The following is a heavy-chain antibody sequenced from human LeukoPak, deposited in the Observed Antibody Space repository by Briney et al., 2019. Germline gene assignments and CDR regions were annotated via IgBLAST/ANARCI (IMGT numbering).Heavy chain of an antibody. CDR2: IRNRVYGGST. V-gene: IGHV3-49*03. CDR3: TRDRRAQSSGWYVPDFDC. Sequence: GGSLRLSXTTSGFTFGDYAMSWFRQAPGKGLEWVAFIRNRVYGGSTEYAASVKGRFTISRDDSKSIAYLQMNSLKIEDTAIYYCTRDRRAQSSGWYVPDFDCWGQGTLATVSS. D-gene: IGHD6-19*01. CDR1: GFTFGDYA. J-gene: IGHJ4*02.